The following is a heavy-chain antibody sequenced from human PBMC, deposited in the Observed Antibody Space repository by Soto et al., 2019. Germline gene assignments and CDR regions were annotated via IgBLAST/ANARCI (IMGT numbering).Heavy chain of an antibody. CDR2: ISGSGST. V-gene: IGHV4-31*03. J-gene: IGHJ4*02. CDR1: GGSISSGTYY. Sequence: QVQLQESGPGLVKPSQALALTCTVSGGSISSGTYYWSWIRQHPGQGLEWIGYISGSGSTYYSPSLKSRVLMSLDTSENQFSLRLTSVTAADTAVYYCARDQGYTYGYSFDFWVQGALVTVSS. CDR3: ARDQGYTYGYSFDF. D-gene: IGHD5-18*01.